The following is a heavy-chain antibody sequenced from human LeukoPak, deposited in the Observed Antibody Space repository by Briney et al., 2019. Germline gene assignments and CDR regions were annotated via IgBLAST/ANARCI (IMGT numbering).Heavy chain of an antibody. CDR2: INSDGSST. CDR1: GFTFSSYW. Sequence: PGGSLRLSCAASGFTFSSYWMHWVRQAPGKGLVWVSRINSDGSSTSYADSVKGRFTISRDNAKNTLYLQMNSLRAEDTAVYYCARDPIAARPSYYYYYMDVWGKGTTVTVSS. CDR3: ARDPIAARPSYYYYYMDV. D-gene: IGHD6-6*01. J-gene: IGHJ6*03. V-gene: IGHV3-74*01.